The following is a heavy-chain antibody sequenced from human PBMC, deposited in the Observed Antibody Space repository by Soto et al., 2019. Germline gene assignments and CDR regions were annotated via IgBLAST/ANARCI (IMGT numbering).Heavy chain of an antibody. CDR2: ISAYNGNT. CDR1: GYTFTSFG. D-gene: IGHD2-15*01. V-gene: IGHV1-18*01. J-gene: IGHJ3*02. Sequence: QVQLVQSGAEVKKPGASVKVSCKASGYTFTSFGISWARQAPGQGLEWVGWISAYNGNTNYAENLQGRVTMTTDTSTSTAYMELRSLRSDDTAVYYCARDHRGGTDAFDIWGQGKMVSASS. CDR3: ARDHRGGTDAFDI.